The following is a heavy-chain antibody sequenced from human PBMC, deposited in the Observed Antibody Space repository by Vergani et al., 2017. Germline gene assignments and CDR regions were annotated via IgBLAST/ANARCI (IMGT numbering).Heavy chain of an antibody. CDR3: AGGGGVVIEYYYYYYYMAV. CDR1: GGTFSSYA. V-gene: IGHV1-69*01. CDR2: IIPIFGTA. Sequence: QVQLVQSGAEVKKPGSSVKVSCKASGGTFSSYAISWVRQAPGKGLEWMGGIIPIFGTATYAQKFQGRVTITADESTSTAYMERSSLRSEDTAVYYCAGGGGVVIEYYYYYYYMAVWGKGTTVTVYS. D-gene: IGHD2-21*01. J-gene: IGHJ6*03.